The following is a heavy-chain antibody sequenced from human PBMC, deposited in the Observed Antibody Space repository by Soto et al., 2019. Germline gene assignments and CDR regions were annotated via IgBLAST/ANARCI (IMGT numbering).Heavy chain of an antibody. D-gene: IGHD2-15*01. V-gene: IGHV3-30*18. J-gene: IGHJ4*02. CDR1: GFRLSSYA. CDR2: MSYDESKK. Sequence: QVRLVESGGGVVQPGGSLRLSCATSGFRLSSYAMHWVRQAPGKGLEWVALMSYDESKKYDADSVKGRFTISRDTSKNTSVLEMNNLRVEDTAVYYCAKARRDGDFMPILVVDFWGQGALVTVSS. CDR3: AKARRDGDFMPILVVDF.